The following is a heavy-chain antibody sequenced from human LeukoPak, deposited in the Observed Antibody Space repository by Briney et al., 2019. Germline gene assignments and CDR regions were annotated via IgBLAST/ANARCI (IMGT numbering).Heavy chain of an antibody. CDR2: IIPILGIA. Sequence: ASVKVSCKASGGTFSSYAISWVRQAPGQGLEWMGRIIPILGIANYAQKFQGRVTITADKSTSTAYMELSRLRSDDTAVYYCARDLSSYRHNPFDYWGQGTLVTVSS. CDR1: GGTFSSYA. D-gene: IGHD3-16*02. J-gene: IGHJ4*02. V-gene: IGHV1-69*04. CDR3: ARDLSSYRHNPFDY.